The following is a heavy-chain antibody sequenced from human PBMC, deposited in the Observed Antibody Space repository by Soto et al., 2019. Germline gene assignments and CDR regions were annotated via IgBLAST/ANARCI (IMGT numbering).Heavy chain of an antibody. D-gene: IGHD2-21*02. CDR2: MNPNSGNT. CDR3: ARGFSALAYCGGDCYSAGIPLIDP. J-gene: IGHJ5*02. V-gene: IGHV1-8*01. Sequence: GAAGKVSCKASGYTFTSYDINWVRQATGQGLEWMGWMNPNSGNTGYAQKFQGRVTMTRNTSISTAYMELSSLRSEDTAVYYCARGFSALAYCGGDCYSAGIPLIDPWGQGTLVTVSS. CDR1: GYTFTSYD.